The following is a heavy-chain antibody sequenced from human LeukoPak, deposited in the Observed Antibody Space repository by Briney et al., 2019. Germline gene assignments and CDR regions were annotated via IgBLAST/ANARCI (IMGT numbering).Heavy chain of an antibody. CDR3: ARDCPYSSGWLSAFDI. V-gene: IGHV4-59*12. J-gene: IGHJ3*02. Sequence: PSETLSLTCTVSGASISTYYWSWIRQPPGKGLEWIVYIYYSGSTNYNPSLKSRVTMSVDTSKNQFSLKLSSVTAADTAVYYCARDCPYSSGWLSAFDIWGQGTMVTVSS. CDR1: GASISTYY. D-gene: IGHD6-19*01. CDR2: IYYSGST.